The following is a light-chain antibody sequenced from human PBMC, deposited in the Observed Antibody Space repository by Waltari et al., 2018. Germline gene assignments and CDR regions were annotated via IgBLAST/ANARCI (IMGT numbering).Light chain of an antibody. CDR3: SSYAGSSKGV. CDR2: AVS. J-gene: IGLJ2*01. Sequence: QSALTQPASVAGSPGQAITISCTGTSSDVGNYKRVPWYQQPPGKAPKLMIYAVSKLPSGVSERFSGSKSGDMASLTISGLQPEDEAEYFCSSYAGSSKGVFGGGTKVTVL. V-gene: IGLV2-23*02. CDR1: SSDVGNYKR.